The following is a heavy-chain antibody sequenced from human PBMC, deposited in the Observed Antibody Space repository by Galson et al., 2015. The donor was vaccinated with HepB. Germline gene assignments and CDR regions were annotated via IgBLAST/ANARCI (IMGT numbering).Heavy chain of an antibody. CDR1: GFTFSNAW. Sequence: SLRLSCAASGFTFSNAWMNWVRQAPGKGLEWVGRIKSKTDGGTTDYAAPVKGRFTISRDDSKNTLYLQMNSLKTEDTAVYYCTTDMGGGNAYYYYGMDVWGQGTTVTVSS. D-gene: IGHD4-23*01. V-gene: IGHV3-15*07. CDR3: TTDMGGGNAYYYYGMDV. CDR2: IKSKTDGGTT. J-gene: IGHJ6*02.